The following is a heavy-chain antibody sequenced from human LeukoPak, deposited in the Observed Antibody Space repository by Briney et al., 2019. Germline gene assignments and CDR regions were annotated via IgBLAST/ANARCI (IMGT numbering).Heavy chain of an antibody. Sequence: PSETLSLTCTVSGGSISSSSFYWGWIRQPPGKGLEWIGSIYYSGSPYYNPSLKSRVTISVDTSKNQFSLRLSSVTAADTAVYYCARQKAEQWLVLYYWGQGTLVTVSS. CDR1: GGSISSSSFY. V-gene: IGHV4-39*01. CDR3: ARQKAEQWLVLYY. J-gene: IGHJ4*02. CDR2: IYYSGSP. D-gene: IGHD6-19*01.